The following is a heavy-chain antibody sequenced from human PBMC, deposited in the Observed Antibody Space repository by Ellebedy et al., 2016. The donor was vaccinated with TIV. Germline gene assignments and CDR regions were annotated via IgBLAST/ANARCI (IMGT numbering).Heavy chain of an antibody. Sequence: ASVKVSCXASGYTFTSYDINWVRQATGQGLEWMGWMNPNSGNTGYAQKFQGRVTMTRNTSISTAYMELSSLRSEDTAVYYCAREGGYSGSRNHYYYYGMDVWGQGTTVTVSS. CDR3: AREGGYSGSRNHYYYYGMDV. V-gene: IGHV1-8*01. CDR2: MNPNSGNT. D-gene: IGHD3-10*01. CDR1: GYTFTSYD. J-gene: IGHJ6*02.